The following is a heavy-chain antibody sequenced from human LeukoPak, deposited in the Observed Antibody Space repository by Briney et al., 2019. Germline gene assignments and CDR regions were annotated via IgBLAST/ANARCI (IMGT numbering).Heavy chain of an antibody. D-gene: IGHD3-22*01. J-gene: IGHJ4*02. V-gene: IGHV3-7*05. CDR1: GFTLGKYC. CDR2: VSQDGSEK. CDR3: ARLSLEGEESSVYRSFDY. Sequence: GGSLRLSCAASGFTLGKYCMTWVRQAPRKGLEWVATVSQDGSEKYYVDSVKGRFIISRDNAQSSLFLHMNSLRAEDTAVYYCARLSLEGEESSVYRSFDYWGQGTLVTVSS.